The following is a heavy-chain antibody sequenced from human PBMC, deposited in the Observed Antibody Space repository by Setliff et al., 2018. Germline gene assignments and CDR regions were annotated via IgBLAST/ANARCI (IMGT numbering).Heavy chain of an antibody. J-gene: IGHJ6*03. CDR3: VREGVDSRSSTDYRYYMDV. V-gene: IGHV1-18*01. D-gene: IGHD3-22*01. CDR2: ISTYTANT. CDR1: GYTFTSYG. Sequence: ASVKVSCKASGYTFTSYGVSWVRQAPGQGLEWMGWISTYTANTKYAQRFQGRATMTTDTSTSTAYMELRSLRSDDTAVYYCVREGVDSRSSTDYRYYMDVW.